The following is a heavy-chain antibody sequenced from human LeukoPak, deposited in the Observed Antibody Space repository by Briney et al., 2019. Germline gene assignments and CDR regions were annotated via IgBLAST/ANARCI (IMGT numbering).Heavy chain of an antibody. D-gene: IGHD3-22*01. CDR3: ARVGLFLFDY. V-gene: IGHV4-34*01. Sequence: SETLSLTCAVYGESFSGYSWSWIRQPPGKGLEWIGEISHSGSTNYNPSLKSRVTISVDTSKNQFSLKLSSVTAADTAVYYCARVGLFLFDYWSQGTLVTVSS. CDR2: ISHSGST. J-gene: IGHJ4*02. CDR1: GESFSGYS.